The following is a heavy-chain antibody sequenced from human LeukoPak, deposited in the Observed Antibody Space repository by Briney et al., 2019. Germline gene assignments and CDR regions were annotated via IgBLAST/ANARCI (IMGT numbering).Heavy chain of an antibody. Sequence: GGSLRLSCAASGFTFSSYSLNWVRQAPGKGLEWVSSISGSSSYIYYADSMKGRFTISRDNAKSSVYLQMNSLRAEDTAVYYCAGGYSSSWYTFDPWGQGTLVTVSS. CDR3: AGGYSSSWYTFDP. CDR2: ISGSSSYI. D-gene: IGHD6-13*01. J-gene: IGHJ5*02. V-gene: IGHV3-21*01. CDR1: GFTFSSYS.